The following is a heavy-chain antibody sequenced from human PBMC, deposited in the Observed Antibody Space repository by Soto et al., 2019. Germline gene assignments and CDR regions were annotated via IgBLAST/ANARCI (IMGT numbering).Heavy chain of an antibody. J-gene: IGHJ4*02. CDR1: GFTFIRYS. V-gene: IGHV3-21*06. CDR2: ISSTTNYI. CDR3: ARESEDLTSNFDY. Sequence: GGSLRLSCAASGFTFIRYSMNWVRQAPGKGLEWVSSISSTTNYIYYGDSMKGRFTISRDNAKNSLYLEMNSLRAEDTAVYYCARESEDLTSNFDYWGQGTLVTVSS.